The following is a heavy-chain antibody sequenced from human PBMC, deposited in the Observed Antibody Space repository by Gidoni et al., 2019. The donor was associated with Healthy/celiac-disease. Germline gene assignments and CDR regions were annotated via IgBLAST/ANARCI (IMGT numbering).Heavy chain of an antibody. CDR1: GVSLSNARMG. CDR3: ARLSGYSYGYGDYFDY. Sequence: QVTWKESGPVLVKPTETLTLTSTVPGVSLSNARMGVSWIRQPPGKALEWLAHIFSNDEKSYSTSLKSRLTISNDTSKRQVVLTITNMDPVDTATYYCARLSGYSYGYGDYFDYWGQGTLVTVSS. J-gene: IGHJ4*02. V-gene: IGHV2-26*01. D-gene: IGHD5-18*01. CDR2: IFSNDEK.